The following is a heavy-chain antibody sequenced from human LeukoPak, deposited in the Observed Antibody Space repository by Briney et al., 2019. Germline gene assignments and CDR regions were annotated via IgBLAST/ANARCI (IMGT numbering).Heavy chain of an antibody. CDR1: VFSFTNYW. Sequence: GESLKISCKASVFSFTNYWIAWVRQTPEKGLEWMGIIYPGDSDTRYNPSFQGQVTISADKSIKTAYLQWSSLKASDTAMYYCARNSGSYPGDAFDIWGQGTMVTVSS. V-gene: IGHV5-51*01. CDR3: ARNSGSYPGDAFDI. D-gene: IGHD1-26*01. J-gene: IGHJ3*02. CDR2: IYPGDSDT.